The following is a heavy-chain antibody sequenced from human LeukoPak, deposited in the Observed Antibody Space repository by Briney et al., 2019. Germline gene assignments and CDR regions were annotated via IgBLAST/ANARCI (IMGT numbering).Heavy chain of an antibody. D-gene: IGHD4-11*01. CDR1: GGTFSSYA. Sequence: GASVKVSCKASGGTFSSYAISWVRQAPGQGLEWMGGIIPIFGTANYAQKFQGRVTITTDESTSTAYMELSSLRSEDTAVYYCARDGTYDYSNYVGSRAHHFWFDPWGQGTLVTVSS. V-gene: IGHV1-69*05. CDR3: ARDGTYDYSNYVGSRAHHFWFDP. CDR2: IIPIFGTA. J-gene: IGHJ5*02.